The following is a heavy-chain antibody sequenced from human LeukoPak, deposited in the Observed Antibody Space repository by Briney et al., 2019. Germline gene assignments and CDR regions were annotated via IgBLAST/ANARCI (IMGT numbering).Heavy chain of an antibody. J-gene: IGHJ2*01. CDR1: GGTFSSYA. D-gene: IGHD1-26*01. Sequence: SVKVSCKVSGGTFSSYAISWVRQAPGQGLEWMGRIIPILGIANYAQKFQGRVTITADKSTSTAYMELSSLRSEDTAVYYCARGGVGATFWYFDLWGRGTLVTVSS. CDR2: IIPILGIA. V-gene: IGHV1-69*04. CDR3: ARGGVGATFWYFDL.